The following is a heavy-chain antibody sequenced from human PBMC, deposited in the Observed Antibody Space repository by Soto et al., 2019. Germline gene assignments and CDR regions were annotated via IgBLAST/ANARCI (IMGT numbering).Heavy chain of an antibody. CDR1: GFTFSSYA. CDR3: AKEHNRGVTIFGVVTDAFDI. V-gene: IGHV3-23*01. J-gene: IGHJ3*02. Sequence: LRLSCAASGFTFSSYAMSWVRQAPGKGLEWVSAISGSGGSTYYADSVKGRFTISRDNSKNTLYLQMNSLRAEDTAVYYCAKEHNRGVTIFGVVTDAFDIWGQGTMVTVSS. CDR2: ISGSGGST. D-gene: IGHD3-3*01.